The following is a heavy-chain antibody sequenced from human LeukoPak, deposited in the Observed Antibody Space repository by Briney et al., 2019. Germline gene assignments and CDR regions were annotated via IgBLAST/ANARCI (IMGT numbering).Heavy chain of an antibody. CDR3: AAGYYDILAGYYANWFDP. Sequence: PSETLSLTCTVSVGSISSYYWSWIRQPPGKGLECGGYIYYSGSTNYNPSLKRRGTISVRATKTRFSLMLSSVTAADTAVYYCAAGYYDILAGYYANWFDPWGQGTLVTVSS. CDR1: VGSISSYY. CDR2: IYYSGST. J-gene: IGHJ5*02. V-gene: IGHV4-59*01. D-gene: IGHD3-9*01.